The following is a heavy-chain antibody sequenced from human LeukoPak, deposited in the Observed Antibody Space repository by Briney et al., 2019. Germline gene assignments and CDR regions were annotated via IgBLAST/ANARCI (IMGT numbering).Heavy chain of an antibody. D-gene: IGHD3-22*01. Sequence: PSETLSLTCTVSGGSISSSSYYWGWIRQPPGKGLEWIGSIYYSGSTYYNPSLKSRVTISVDTSKNQFSLKLSSVTAADTAVYYCARPTLVVNAFDIWGQGTMVTVSS. CDR1: GGSISSSSYY. CDR3: ARPTLVVNAFDI. J-gene: IGHJ3*02. V-gene: IGHV4-39*07. CDR2: IYYSGST.